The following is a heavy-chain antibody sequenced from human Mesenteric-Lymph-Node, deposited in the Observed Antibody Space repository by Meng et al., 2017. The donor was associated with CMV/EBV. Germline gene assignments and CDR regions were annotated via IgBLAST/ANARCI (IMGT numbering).Heavy chain of an antibody. CDR3: ARDGCSGGACYYGADV. CDR2: IYYNSGSI. D-gene: IGHD2-15*01. V-gene: IGHV4-39*07. Sequence: SETLSLTCAVSGGSISGSRYYWGWIRQSPGKGLEWIASIYYNSGSIYYNSSLRSRVTISLDTSKNQFSLRLSSVTAADRAVYYCARDGCSGGACYYGADVWGQGTTVTVSS. CDR1: GGSISGSRYY. J-gene: IGHJ6*02.